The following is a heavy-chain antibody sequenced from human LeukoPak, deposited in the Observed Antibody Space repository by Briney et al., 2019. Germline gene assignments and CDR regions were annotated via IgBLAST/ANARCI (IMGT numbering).Heavy chain of an antibody. Sequence: GGSLRLSCAASGFVFYDYSMHWVRQTPGKGLEWISAINWDGSGTYYAESLKGRFTISRDNGDSTLYLQMNNLRTDDTALYYCASEGGYKGPFDYWGRGTLVTVSS. CDR2: INWDGSGT. J-gene: IGHJ4*02. CDR1: GFVFYDYS. D-gene: IGHD3-22*01. V-gene: IGHV3-43*01. CDR3: ASEGGYKGPFDY.